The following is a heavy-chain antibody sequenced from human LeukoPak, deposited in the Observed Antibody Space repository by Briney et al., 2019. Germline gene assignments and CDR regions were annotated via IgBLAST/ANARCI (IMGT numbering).Heavy chain of an antibody. CDR2: ISSSGSTI. CDR1: GFTFSDYY. CDR3: AKNPRLEGWIYFDS. Sequence: PGGSLRLSCAASGFTFSDYYMSWIRQAPGKGLEWISYISSSGSTIYYADSVKGRFTISRDNSKNTLSLQMNSLTAEDTAVYYCAKNPRLEGWIYFDSWGQGILVTVSS. J-gene: IGHJ4*02. V-gene: IGHV3-11*01. D-gene: IGHD1-1*01.